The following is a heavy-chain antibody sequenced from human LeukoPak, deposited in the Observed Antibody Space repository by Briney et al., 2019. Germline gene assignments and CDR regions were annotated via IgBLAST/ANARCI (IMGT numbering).Heavy chain of an antibody. D-gene: IGHD1-1*01. CDR1: GFTFDDYA. Sequence: GGSLRLSCAASGFTFDDYAMHWVRQAPGKGLEWVSRINSDGSSTSYADSVKGRFTISRDNAKNTLYLQINSLRAEDTAVYYCARGNAHAFDIRGQGTMVTVSS. CDR3: ARGNAHAFDI. J-gene: IGHJ3*02. CDR2: INSDGSST. V-gene: IGHV3-74*01.